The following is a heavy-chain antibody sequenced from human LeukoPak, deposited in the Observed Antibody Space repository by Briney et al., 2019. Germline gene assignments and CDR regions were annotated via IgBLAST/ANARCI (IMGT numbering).Heavy chain of an antibody. V-gene: IGHV4-39*02. Sequence: SETLSLTCTVSGGSISSSNSYWGWIRQPPGQGLEWIATVLYSGSPYYNPSLKSRITISMDTSKNQFSLNLTSVSAADTAIYYCARGAFDLWGRGTLVTVSA. J-gene: IGHJ2*01. CDR2: VLYSGSP. CDR3: ARGAFDL. CDR1: GGSISSSNSY.